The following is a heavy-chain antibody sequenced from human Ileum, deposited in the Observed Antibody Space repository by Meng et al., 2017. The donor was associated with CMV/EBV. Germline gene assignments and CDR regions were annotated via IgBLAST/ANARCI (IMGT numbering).Heavy chain of an antibody. CDR1: GDSLSTGDYY. Sequence: QVQPPEPGPRLVNPSQPPSPTCTASGDSLSTGDYYWSWIRQPPGKGPEWIGYIYYSGSTLYNPSLKSPVTISLDKSKNQFSLRLRSVTAADTAVYFCAREGGGWYFDSWGQGTLVTVSS. D-gene: IGHD6-19*01. J-gene: IGHJ4*02. CDR3: AREGGGWYFDS. V-gene: IGHV4-30-4*01. CDR2: IYYSGST.